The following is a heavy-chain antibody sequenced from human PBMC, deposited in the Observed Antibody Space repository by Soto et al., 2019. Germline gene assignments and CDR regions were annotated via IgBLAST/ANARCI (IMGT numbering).Heavy chain of an antibody. Sequence: QVQLQESGPGLVKPSQTLSLTCTVSGGSISSGDYYWSWTRQPPGKGLEWVGYMYYSGSTYYNSSLKSRVAISVDASKNQFSLKLSSVTAADTAVYYCARGVGAIDYWGQGALVTVSS. J-gene: IGHJ4*02. V-gene: IGHV4-30-4*01. CDR3: ARGVGAIDY. CDR1: GGSISSGDYY. CDR2: MYYSGST. D-gene: IGHD1-26*01.